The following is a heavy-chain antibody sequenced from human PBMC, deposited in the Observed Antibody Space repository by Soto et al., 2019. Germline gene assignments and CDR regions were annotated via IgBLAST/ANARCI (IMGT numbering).Heavy chain of an antibody. CDR2: IWFDGSNQ. V-gene: IGHV3-33*01. J-gene: IGHJ4*02. D-gene: IGHD2-21*01. Sequence: QVQLVESGGGVVQPGRSLRLSCAASGFTFSSYGMHWVRQAPGKGLEWVAVIWFDGSNQYYADSVKGRFTISRDNSKNTLYLQLNSMRTEDKAIYYCATDKGYFAIWGQGALLSVSS. CDR3: ATDKGYFAI. CDR1: GFTFSSYG.